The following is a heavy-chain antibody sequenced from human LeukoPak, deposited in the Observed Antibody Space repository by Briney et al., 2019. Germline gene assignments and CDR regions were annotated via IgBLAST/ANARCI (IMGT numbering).Heavy chain of an antibody. Sequence: ASVKVSCKASGYTFTGYYMHWVRQAPGQGLGWMGWINPNSGGTNYAQKFQGRVTMTRDTSISTAYMELSRLRSDDTAVYYCARSNVGFRELFPGFDYWGQGTLVTVSS. V-gene: IGHV1-2*02. CDR3: ARSNVGFRELFPGFDY. D-gene: IGHD3-10*01. J-gene: IGHJ4*02. CDR1: GYTFTGYY. CDR2: INPNSGGT.